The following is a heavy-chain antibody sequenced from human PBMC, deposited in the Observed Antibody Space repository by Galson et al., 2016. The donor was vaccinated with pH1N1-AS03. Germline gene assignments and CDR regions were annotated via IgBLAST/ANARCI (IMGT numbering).Heavy chain of an antibody. Sequence: SVKVSCKASGGSFSKYVISWVRQAPGQGLQWMGRIIPNLGVTNYAQRFQARVTITADKSSSTVYMEVTNLTSEGTAIYYCAHNQANGYNYWFHPWGQGTLVTLSS. V-gene: IGHV1-69*04. CDR2: IIPNLGVT. J-gene: IGHJ5*02. CDR1: GGSFSKYV. CDR3: AHNQANGYNYWFHP. D-gene: IGHD5-24*01.